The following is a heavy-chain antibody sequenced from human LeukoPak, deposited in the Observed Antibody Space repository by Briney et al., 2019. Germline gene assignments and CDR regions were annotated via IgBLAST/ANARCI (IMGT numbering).Heavy chain of an antibody. D-gene: IGHD2-15*01. J-gene: IGHJ4*02. Sequence: GRSLRLSCAASGFTFSSYGMHWVRQAPGKGLEWVSSISSSSSYIYYADSVKGRFTISRDNAKNSLYLQMNSLRAEDTAVYYCARSVAATQNDYWGQGTLVTVSS. CDR1: GFTFSSYG. CDR2: ISSSSSYI. V-gene: IGHV3-21*01. CDR3: ARSVAATQNDY.